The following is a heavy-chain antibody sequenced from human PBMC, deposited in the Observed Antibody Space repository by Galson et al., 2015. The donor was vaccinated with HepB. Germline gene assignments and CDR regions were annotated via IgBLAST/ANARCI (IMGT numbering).Heavy chain of an antibody. V-gene: IGHV3-30*04. J-gene: IGHJ6*02. Sequence: SLRLSCAASGFTFTDYTIHWVRQAPGKGLEWVAAISYEGHNRQYADSVKGRCTISSDDSKSTLYLQMYSLRSDDTGDYYCARVWERGRTTRWSNYYYGMDLWGQGTTVTVSS. CDR3: ARVWERGRTTRWSNYYYGMDL. D-gene: IGHD1-7*01. CDR2: ISYEGHNR. CDR1: GFTFTDYT.